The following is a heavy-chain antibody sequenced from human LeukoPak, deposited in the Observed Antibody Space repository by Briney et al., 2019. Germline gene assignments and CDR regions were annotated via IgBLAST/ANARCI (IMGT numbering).Heavy chain of an antibody. CDR1: GFTFSSYW. CDR2: ISGSDGST. J-gene: IGHJ4*01. CDR3: VKGGGWLYYFDY. Sequence: GGSLRLSCAASGFTFSSYWMSWVRQAPGRGLEWVSGISGSDGSTYYAGSVKGRFTISRDDSKNTLYLQMNSLRAEDTAVYYCVKGGGWLYYFDYWGHGTLVTVSS. V-gene: IGHV3-23*01. D-gene: IGHD6-19*01.